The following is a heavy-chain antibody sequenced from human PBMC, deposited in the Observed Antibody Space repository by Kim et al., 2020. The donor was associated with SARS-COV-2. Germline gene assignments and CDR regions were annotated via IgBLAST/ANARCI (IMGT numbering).Heavy chain of an antibody. V-gene: IGHV4-34*01. CDR2: GST. J-gene: IGHJ4*02. Sequence: GSTNYNPSLKSRVTISVDTSKNQFSLKLSSVTAADTAVYYCASSVGRSDYWGQGTLVTVSS. CDR3: ASSVGRSDY. D-gene: IGHD1-26*01.